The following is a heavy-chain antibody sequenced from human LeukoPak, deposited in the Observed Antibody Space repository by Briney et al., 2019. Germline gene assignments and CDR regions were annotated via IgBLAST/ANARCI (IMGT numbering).Heavy chain of an antibody. CDR2: ARSGIT. V-gene: IGHV3-48*01. D-gene: IGHD2-15*01. CDR3: ASQPWNGYCSGGSCYG. J-gene: IGHJ4*02. Sequence: GSLRLSCAASGFTFTIFGLNWVRQAPGKGPEWVYARSGITYYADSVQGRFTLSRDNARESVFLQMDSLRVDDTAVYYCASQPWNGYCSGGSCYGWGQGTLVTVSS. CDR1: GFTFTIFG.